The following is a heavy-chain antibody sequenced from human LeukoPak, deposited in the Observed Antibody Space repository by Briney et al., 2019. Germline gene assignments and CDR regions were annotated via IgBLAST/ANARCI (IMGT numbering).Heavy chain of an antibody. J-gene: IGHJ4*02. V-gene: IGHV4-34*01. CDR2: INHSRST. D-gene: IGHD5-12*01. Sequence: SETLSLTCAVYGGSFSGYYWSWIRQPPGKGLEWIGEINHSRSTNYNPSLKSRVTISVDTSKNQFSLKLSSVTAADTAVYYCARGRPYSGYDYWGQGTLVTVSS. CDR1: GGSFSGYY. CDR3: ARGRPYSGYDY.